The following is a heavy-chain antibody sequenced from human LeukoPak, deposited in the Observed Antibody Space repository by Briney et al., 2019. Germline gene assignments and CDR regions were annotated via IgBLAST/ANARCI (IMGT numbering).Heavy chain of an antibody. CDR3: ARDAWSYYYDSSGYYSHYYGMDV. J-gene: IGHJ6*02. D-gene: IGHD3-22*01. V-gene: IGHV3-30*03. CDR1: GFTFSSYG. Sequence: GGSLRLSCAASGFTFSSYGMHWVRQAPGKGLEWVAVISYDATNKYYADSVKGRFTISRDNSKNTLYLQMNSLRDEDTAVYYCARDAWSYYYDSSGYYSHYYGMDVWGQGTTVTVSS. CDR2: ISYDATNK.